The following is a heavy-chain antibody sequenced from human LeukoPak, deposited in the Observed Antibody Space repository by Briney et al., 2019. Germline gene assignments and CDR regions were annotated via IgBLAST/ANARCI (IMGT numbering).Heavy chain of an antibody. V-gene: IGHV4-34*01. D-gene: IGHD2-15*01. Sequence: SETLSLTCAVYGGPFSGYYWSWIRQPPGKGLEWIGEINHSGSTNYNPSLKSRVTISVDTSKNQFSLKLSSVTAADTAVYYCARLYCSGGSCYYGDGWFDPWGQGTLVTVSS. CDR3: ARLYCSGGSCYYGDGWFDP. J-gene: IGHJ5*02. CDR2: INHSGST. CDR1: GGPFSGYY.